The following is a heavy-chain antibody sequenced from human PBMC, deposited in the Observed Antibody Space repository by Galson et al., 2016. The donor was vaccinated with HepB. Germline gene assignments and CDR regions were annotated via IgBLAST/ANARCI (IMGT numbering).Heavy chain of an antibody. CDR3: ARYDYNNLDAFDI. V-gene: IGHV3-23*01. Sequence: SLRLSCAASGFTFSSHGMHWVRQAPGKGLEWVSAISVSGGDTYYADSVRGRFTISRDNSKNALYLQMNTLGAEDTAVYYCARYDYNNLDAFDIWGQGTLVTVPS. CDR2: ISVSGGDT. D-gene: IGHD4-11*01. CDR1: GFTFSSHG. J-gene: IGHJ3*02.